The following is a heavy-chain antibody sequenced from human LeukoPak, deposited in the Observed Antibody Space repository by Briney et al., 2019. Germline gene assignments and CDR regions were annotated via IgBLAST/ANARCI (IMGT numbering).Heavy chain of an antibody. J-gene: IGHJ4*02. D-gene: IGHD2-15*01. CDR2: ISSSSSTI. Sequence: GGSLRLSCAASGFTFSSYSMNWVRQAPGKGLEWVSYISSSSSTIYYADSVKGRFTISRDNAKNSLYLQMNSLRVEDTAVYYCVRDFCSAGSCYPDNWGQGTLVTVSS. CDR3: VRDFCSAGSCYPDN. V-gene: IGHV3-48*01. CDR1: GFTFSSYS.